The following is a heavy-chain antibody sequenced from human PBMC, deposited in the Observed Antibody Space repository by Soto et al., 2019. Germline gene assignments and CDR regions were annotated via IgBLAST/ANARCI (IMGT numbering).Heavy chain of an antibody. CDR1: GYIFSNYW. V-gene: IGHV5-51*01. CDR3: ARLWGTVTGGLFFMDV. Sequence: GESLKISCKASGYIFSNYWIAWVRQMPGKGLEWMGVIYAGDSDTRYSPSFQGQVTFSADRSITTAYLQWSSLRASDSAIYYCARLWGTVTGGLFFMDVWGKGTTVTVSS. J-gene: IGHJ6*03. D-gene: IGHD4-4*01. CDR2: IYAGDSDT.